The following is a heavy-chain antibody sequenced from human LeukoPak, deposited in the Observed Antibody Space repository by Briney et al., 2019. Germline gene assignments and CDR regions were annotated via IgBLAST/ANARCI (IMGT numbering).Heavy chain of an antibody. CDR2: MNPNSGNT. CDR1: GYTFTSYD. Sequence: ASVKVSCKASGYTFTSYDINRVRQATGQGLEWMGWMNPNSGNTGYAQKFQGRVTMTRNTSISTAYMELSSLRSEDTAVYYCARGPSLDGSHRWFDPWGQGTLVTVSS. D-gene: IGHD3-3*02. J-gene: IGHJ5*02. V-gene: IGHV1-8*01. CDR3: ARGPSLDGSHRWFDP.